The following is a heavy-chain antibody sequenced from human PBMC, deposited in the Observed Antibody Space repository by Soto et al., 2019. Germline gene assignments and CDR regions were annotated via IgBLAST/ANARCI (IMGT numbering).Heavy chain of an antibody. Sequence: PSETLSLTCTVSGGSISSSSYYWGRIRQPPGKGLEWIGSIYYSGSTYYNPSLKSRVTISVDTSKNQFSLKLSSVTAADTAVYYCARLPTVTNTYYYYYGMDVWGQGTTVTVSS. D-gene: IGHD4-4*01. CDR3: ARLPTVTNTYYYYYGMDV. J-gene: IGHJ6*02. V-gene: IGHV4-39*01. CDR1: GGSISSSSYY. CDR2: IYYSGST.